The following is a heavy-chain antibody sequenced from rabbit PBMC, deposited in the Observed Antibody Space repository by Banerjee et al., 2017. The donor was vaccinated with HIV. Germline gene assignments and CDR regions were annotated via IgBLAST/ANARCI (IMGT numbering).Heavy chain of an antibody. J-gene: IGHJ4*01. CDR2: IDTGSGRT. V-gene: IGHV1S40*01. D-gene: IGHD1-1*01. Sequence: QSLEESGGDLVKPGASLTLTCTASGFTFSSYWICWVRQAPGKGLEWIACIDTGSGRTYYASWAKGRFTISETSSTTVTLQMTSLTAADTATYFCARIDGSFSGGGYPFKLWGQGTLVTVS. CDR1: GFTFSSYW. CDR3: ARIDGSFSGGGYPFKL.